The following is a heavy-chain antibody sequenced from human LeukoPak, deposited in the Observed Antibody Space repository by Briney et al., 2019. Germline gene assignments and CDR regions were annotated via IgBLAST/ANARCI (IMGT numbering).Heavy chain of an antibody. V-gene: IGHV3-72*01. J-gene: IGHJ3*02. D-gene: IGHD6-19*01. CDR2: TRNKANSYTT. Sequence: GGSLRLSCAASGFTFSDHYMDWVRQAPGKGLEWVGRTRNKANSYTTEYAASVKGRFTISRDDSKNSLWLQMNSLKTEDTAVYYCARVGSGWYDAFDIWGQGTMVIVSS. CDR3: ARVGSGWYDAFDI. CDR1: GFTFSDHY.